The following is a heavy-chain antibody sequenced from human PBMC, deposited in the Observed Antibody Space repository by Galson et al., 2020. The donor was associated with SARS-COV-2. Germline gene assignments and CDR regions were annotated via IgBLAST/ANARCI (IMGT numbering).Heavy chain of an antibody. D-gene: IGHD1-26*01. CDR1: GFTFSDYY. J-gene: IGHJ3*01. CDR3: ARGRGSYGDAFDF. V-gene: IGHV3-11*04. Sequence: NSGGSLRLSCAASGFTFSDYYMSCIRQAPGKGLEWVSFIRGSGTAIYYADSVKGRFTSPRDNAKNSLYLQMNSLRAEDTAVYYCARGRGSYGDAFDFWGQGTMVTVSS. CDR2: IRGSGTAI.